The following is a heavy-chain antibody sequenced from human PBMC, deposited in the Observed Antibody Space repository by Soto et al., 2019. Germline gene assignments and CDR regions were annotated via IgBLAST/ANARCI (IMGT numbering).Heavy chain of an antibody. J-gene: IGHJ3*02. CDR3: ARSRYSSSPDAFDI. CDR1: GGTFSSYT. D-gene: IGHD6-6*01. Sequence: SVRVSCKASGGTFSSYTISWVRQAPGQGLEWMGRIIPILGIANYAQKFQGRVTITADKSTSTAYMELSSLRSEDTAVYYCARSRYSSSPDAFDIWGQGTMVTVSS. CDR2: IIPILGIA. V-gene: IGHV1-69*02.